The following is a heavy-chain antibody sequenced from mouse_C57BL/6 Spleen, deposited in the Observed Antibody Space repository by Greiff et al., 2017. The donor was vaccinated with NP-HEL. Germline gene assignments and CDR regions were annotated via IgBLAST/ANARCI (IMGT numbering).Heavy chain of an antibody. CDR3: ARRDGYYDYYAMDY. V-gene: IGHV5-15*01. J-gene: IGHJ4*01. CDR1: GFTFSDYG. Sequence: EVHLVESGGGLVQPGGSLKLSCAASGFTFSDYGMAWVRQAPRKGPEWVAFISNLAYSIYYADTVTGRFTISRENAKNTLYLEMSSLRSEDTAMYYCARRDGYYDYYAMDYWGQGTSVTVSS. CDR2: ISNLAYSI. D-gene: IGHD2-3*01.